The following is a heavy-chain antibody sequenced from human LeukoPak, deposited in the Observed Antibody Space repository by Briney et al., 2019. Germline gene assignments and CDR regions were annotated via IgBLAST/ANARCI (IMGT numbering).Heavy chain of an antibody. Sequence: SETLSLTCTVSDDPITSGSFYWGWVRQSPGKGLEWIGSIYYSGSTYYNPSLKSRVTISVDTSKNQFSLKLSSVTAADTAVYYCARHPYCSSTSCYRNNWFDPWGQGTLVTVSS. CDR3: ARHPYCSSTSCYRNNWFDP. CDR2: IYYSGST. D-gene: IGHD2-2*02. J-gene: IGHJ5*02. V-gene: IGHV4-39*01. CDR1: DDPITSGSFY.